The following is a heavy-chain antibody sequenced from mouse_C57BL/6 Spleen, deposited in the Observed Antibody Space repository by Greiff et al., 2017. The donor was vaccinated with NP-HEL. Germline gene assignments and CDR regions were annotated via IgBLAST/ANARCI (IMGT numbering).Heavy chain of an antibody. J-gene: IGHJ3*01. CDR2: IHPNSGST. D-gene: IGHD2-4*01. V-gene: IGHV1-64*01. Sequence: QVQLQQPGAELVKPGASVKLSCKASGYTFTSYWMHWVKQRPGQGLEWIGMIHPNSGSTNYNEKFKSKATLTVDKSSSTAYMQLSSLTSEDSAVYSSAGTGYDYDEAWFAYWGQGTLVTVSA. CDR1: GYTFTSYW. CDR3: AGTGYDYDEAWFAY.